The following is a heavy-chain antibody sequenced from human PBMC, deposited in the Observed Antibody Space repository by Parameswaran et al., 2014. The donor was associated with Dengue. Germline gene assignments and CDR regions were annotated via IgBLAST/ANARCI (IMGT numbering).Heavy chain of an antibody. CDR3: TREGWGLMDPDSSWPDALDI. CDR2: IRSKAYGGTT. Sequence: RQPPGKGLEWVGFIRSKAYGGTTENAASVKGRFTISRDDSKNIAYLQMNSLKTEDTAIYYCTREGWGLMDPDSSWPDALDIWGQGTMVTVSS. V-gene: IGHV3-49*02. J-gene: IGHJ3*02. D-gene: IGHD3-22*01.